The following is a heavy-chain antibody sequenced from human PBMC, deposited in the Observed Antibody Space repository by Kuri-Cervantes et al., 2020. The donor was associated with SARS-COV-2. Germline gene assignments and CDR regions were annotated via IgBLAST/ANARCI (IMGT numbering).Heavy chain of an antibody. CDR2: ISSSGSTI. D-gene: IGHD3-3*01. CDR1: GFTFSSYE. V-gene: IGHV3-48*03. CDR3: ARDGGITIFGVVMYHGMDV. J-gene: IGHJ6*02. Sequence: GESLKISCAASGFTFSSYEMNWVRQAPGKGLEWVSYISSSGSTISYADSVKGRFTISRDNAKNSLYLQMNSLRAEDTAFYYCARDGGITIFGVVMYHGMDVWGQGTTVTVSS.